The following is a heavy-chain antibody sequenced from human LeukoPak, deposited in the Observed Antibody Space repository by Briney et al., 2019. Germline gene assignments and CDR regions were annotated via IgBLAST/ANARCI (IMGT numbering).Heavy chain of an antibody. CDR3: ARGGLLWFGESKFDY. D-gene: IGHD3-10*01. CDR2: IKQDGSEV. V-gene: IGHV3-7*04. Sequence: PGGSLRLSCAASGFTFSSYWMSWVRQAPGKGLEWVANIKQDGSEVHYVDSVKGRFTISRDNGKNSLYLQINSLRVEDTAVYSCARGGLLWFGESKFDYWGQGTLVTVSS. J-gene: IGHJ4*02. CDR1: GFTFSSYW.